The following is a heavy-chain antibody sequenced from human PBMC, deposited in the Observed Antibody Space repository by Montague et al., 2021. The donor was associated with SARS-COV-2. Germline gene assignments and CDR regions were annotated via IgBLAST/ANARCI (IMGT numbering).Heavy chain of an antibody. V-gene: IGHV4-31*03. Sequence: TLSLTCTVSGGSISSGGYYWSWIRQHPGKGLEWIGYIYYSGSTYYNPSLKSRVTISVDTSKNQFSLKLSSVTAADTAAYYCARARRGSGSGSYFDILVNWSDPWGQGTLVTVSS. J-gene: IGHJ5*02. CDR2: IYYSGST. D-gene: IGHD3-10*01. CDR1: GGSISSGGYY. CDR3: ARARRGSGSGSYFDILVNWSDP.